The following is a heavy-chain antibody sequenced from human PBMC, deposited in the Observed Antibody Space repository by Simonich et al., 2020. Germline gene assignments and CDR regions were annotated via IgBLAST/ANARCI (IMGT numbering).Heavy chain of an antibody. Sequence: QVQLVQSGAEVKKPGASVKVSCKASGYTFTGYYMHWVRQAPGQGLKWWGWINPKSGGTNDAQKFQGRFTRTRDTSISTAYMELSRLRSDDTAVYYCARARLYSSSHAFDIWGQGTMVTVSS. CDR3: ARARLYSSSHAFDI. D-gene: IGHD6-6*01. CDR2: INPKSGGT. V-gene: IGHV1-2*02. CDR1: GYTFTGYY. J-gene: IGHJ3*02.